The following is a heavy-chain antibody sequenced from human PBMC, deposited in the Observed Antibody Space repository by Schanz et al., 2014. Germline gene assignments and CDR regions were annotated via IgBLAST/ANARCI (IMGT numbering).Heavy chain of an antibody. CDR1: GYSFTEYF. J-gene: IGHJ4*02. CDR3: ARARYTGYDCSGY. D-gene: IGHD5-12*01. V-gene: IGHV1-2*02. CDR2: INPNSGET. Sequence: QVQLVQSGPAVKKPGASMKVSCLASGYSFTEYFLHWVRQAPGQGLEWMGWINPNSGETNYEQKFKGRVTWNSDTSISTAFMELSGLTSDDTATYFCARARYTGYDCSGYWGQGTLLIVSS.